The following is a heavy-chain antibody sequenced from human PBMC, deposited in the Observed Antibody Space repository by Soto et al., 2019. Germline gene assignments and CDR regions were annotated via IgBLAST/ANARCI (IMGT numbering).Heavy chain of an antibody. CDR3: ARSPYWNYAYYYYGMDV. V-gene: IGHV1-2*02. J-gene: IGHJ6*02. CDR2: INPSSGDT. D-gene: IGHD1-7*01. CDR1: GYTFTGYY. Sequence: ASVKVSCKASGYTFTGYYMHWVRQAPGQGLEWMGWINPSSGDTNYAQKFQGRVTITRDTSTSTAYMELSSLRSEDTAVYYCARSPYWNYAYYYYGMDVWGQGTTVTVSS.